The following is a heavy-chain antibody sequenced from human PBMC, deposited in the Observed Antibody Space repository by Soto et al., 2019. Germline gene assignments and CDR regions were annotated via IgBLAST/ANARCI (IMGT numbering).Heavy chain of an antibody. V-gene: IGHV3-48*03. D-gene: IGHD4-17*01. CDR2: MSTSGYRT. CDR1: GFSVSAYE. CDR3: TSEGYGGNTDAFEM. Sequence: EVQLVESGGGLVQPGGSLRLSCAASGFSVSAYEMDWVRQAPGTGLEWVTFMSTSGYRTYYPDSVKGRFTISRDNAKNSLYLQMDSLTAEDSAGYNCTSEGYGGNTDAFEMWGQGTMVTVSS. J-gene: IGHJ3*02.